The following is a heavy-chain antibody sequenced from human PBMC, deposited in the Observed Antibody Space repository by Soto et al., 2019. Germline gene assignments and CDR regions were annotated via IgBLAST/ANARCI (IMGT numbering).Heavy chain of an antibody. J-gene: IGHJ3*02. CDR3: ATAIADDAFDI. CDR1: GYTFTSYA. D-gene: IGHD2-2*01. CDR2: VNAGNGNT. V-gene: IGHV1-3*01. Sequence: ASVKVSCKASGYTFTSYAMHWVRQAPGQRLEWMGWVNAGNGNTKYSQKFQGRVTITRDTSASTAYMELSSLRFEDTAVYFCATAIADDAFDIWGRGTMVTVSS.